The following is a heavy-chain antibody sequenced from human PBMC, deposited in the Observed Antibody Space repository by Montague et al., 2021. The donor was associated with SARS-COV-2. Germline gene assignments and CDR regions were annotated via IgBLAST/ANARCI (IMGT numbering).Heavy chain of an antibody. D-gene: IGHD5/OR15-5a*01. CDR2: IYYSGST. J-gene: IGHJ5*02. CDR3: ARHMGHVLVSVTGANWFDP. CDR1: GGSISTYY. V-gene: IGHV4-59*01. Sequence: SETLSLTCSVSGGSISTYYWSWIRQPPGKGLEWIGYIYYSGSTNYNPSLKSRVTISIDTSKNQFSLELSSVTAADTAIYYCARHMGHVLVSVTGANWFDPWGQGTLVTVSS.